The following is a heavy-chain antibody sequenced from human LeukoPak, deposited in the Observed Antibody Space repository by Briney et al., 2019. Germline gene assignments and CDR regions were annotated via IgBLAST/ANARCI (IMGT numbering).Heavy chain of an antibody. V-gene: IGHV1-2*02. Sequence: ASVKVSCKPSGYTFTGYYMHWVRQAPGQGLGWMGWINPNSGGTNYAQKFQGRVTMTRDTSISTAYMELSRLRSDDTAVYYCARGLVVAATPDYWGQGTLVTVSS. CDR3: ARGLVVAATPDY. CDR1: GYTFTGYY. CDR2: INPNSGGT. J-gene: IGHJ4*02. D-gene: IGHD2-15*01.